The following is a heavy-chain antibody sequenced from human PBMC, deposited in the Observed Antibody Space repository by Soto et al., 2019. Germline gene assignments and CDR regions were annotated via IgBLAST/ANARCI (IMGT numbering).Heavy chain of an antibody. CDR2: MSPNSGAT. D-gene: IGHD1-1*01. CDR1: GYTFTSYD. J-gene: IGHJ6*01. CDR3: ARGVDTGVDV. Sequence: QVQLVQSGAEVTQPGASVKVSCKASGYTFTSYDINWVRQATGQGLEWMGWMSPNSGATGYAQKLQGRVTMTRDTPISTVYLELSKLRSEDTAIYYCARGVDTGVDVWGQGSTVTVSS. V-gene: IGHV1-8*01.